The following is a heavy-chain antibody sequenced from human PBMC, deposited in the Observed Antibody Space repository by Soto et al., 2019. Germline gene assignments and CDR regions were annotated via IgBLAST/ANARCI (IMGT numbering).Heavy chain of an antibody. J-gene: IGHJ3*02. Sequence: PSETLSLTCTVSGGSISSYYWIWIRQPPGKGLEWIGYIYYSGSTNYNPSLKSRVTISVDTSKNQFSLKLSSVTAADTAVYYCARVTRRYCSGGSCYPDDAFDIWGQGTMVTVSS. V-gene: IGHV4-59*01. D-gene: IGHD2-15*01. CDR3: ARVTRRYCSGGSCYPDDAFDI. CDR2: IYYSGST. CDR1: GGSISSYY.